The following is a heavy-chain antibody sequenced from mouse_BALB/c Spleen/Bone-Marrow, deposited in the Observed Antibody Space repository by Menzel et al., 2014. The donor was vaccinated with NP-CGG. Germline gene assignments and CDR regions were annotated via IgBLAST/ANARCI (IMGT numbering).Heavy chain of an antibody. Sequence: EVQVVESGGGLVQPGGSLRLSCATSGFTFTDYYMSWVRQPPGKRLEWIAASRNKAKHYTTEYSASVKGRFIVSRDTSQSILYLQMNALRAEDTAIYYCARDVGYGNYFVYWGQGTLVTVSA. V-gene: IGHV7-1*02. CDR2: SRNKAKHYTT. J-gene: IGHJ3*01. CDR3: ARDVGYGNYFVY. D-gene: IGHD2-10*02. CDR1: GFTFTDYY.